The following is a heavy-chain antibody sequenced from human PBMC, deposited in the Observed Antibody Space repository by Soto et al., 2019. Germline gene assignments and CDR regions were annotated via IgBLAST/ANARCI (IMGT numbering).Heavy chain of an antibody. Sequence: QVQLVESGGGVVQPGRSLRLSCAASGFTFSSYGMHWVRQAPGKGLEWVAVIWYDGSNKYYADSVKGRFTISRDNSKNTLSLQMNSLRAEDTAVYYCARGMSGYYYFDYWGQVTLVTVAS. CDR3: ARGMSGYYYFDY. CDR1: GFTFSSYG. V-gene: IGHV3-33*01. CDR2: IWYDGSNK. J-gene: IGHJ4*02. D-gene: IGHD3-3*01.